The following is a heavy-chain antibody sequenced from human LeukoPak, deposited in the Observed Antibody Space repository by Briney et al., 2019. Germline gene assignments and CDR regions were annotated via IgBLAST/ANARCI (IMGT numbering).Heavy chain of an antibody. CDR2: IKQDGSEK. J-gene: IGHJ5*02. V-gene: IGHV3-7*01. CDR1: GFTFSSYW. CDR3: ARALVAGSWFDP. D-gene: IGHD2-2*01. Sequence: GGSLRLSCVASGFTFSSYWMSWVRQAPGKGPEWVANIKQDGSEKYSVDSVKGRFTVSRDNAKNSLYLQMNSLRAEDTAVYYCARALVAGSWFDPWGQGTLVTVSS.